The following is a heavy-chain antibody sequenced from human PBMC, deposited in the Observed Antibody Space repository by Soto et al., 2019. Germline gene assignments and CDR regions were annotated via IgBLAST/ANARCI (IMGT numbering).Heavy chain of an antibody. J-gene: IGHJ4*02. CDR3: ARIPQSDGYCSGGSCFRPLYYFDY. D-gene: IGHD2-15*01. CDR2: IFQSGST. V-gene: IGHV4-4*02. CDR1: GGTIRSPDW. Sequence: SETLSLTCGVSGGTIRSPDWWTWVRQPPGKGLEWIGEIFQSGSTNYTPSLESRVTISVDTSKNQFSLKLSSVTAADTAVYYCARIPQSDGYCSGGSCFRPLYYFDYWGQGTLVTVSS.